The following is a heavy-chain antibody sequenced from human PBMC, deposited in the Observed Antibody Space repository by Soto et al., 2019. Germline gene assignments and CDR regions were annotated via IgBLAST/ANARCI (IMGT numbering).Heavy chain of an antibody. CDR1: GFTFSSYW. CDR2: INSDGSST. CDR3: ARVYYSNLPYYFYYMDV. D-gene: IGHD4-4*01. Sequence: QLGGALRLSCAASGFTFSSYWMHWVRQAPGKGLVWVSRINSDGSSTSYADFVKGRFTISRDSAKNSLYLQMNSLRAEDTAVYFCARVYYSNLPYYFYYMDVWGQGTTVTVSS. V-gene: IGHV3-74*01. J-gene: IGHJ6*02.